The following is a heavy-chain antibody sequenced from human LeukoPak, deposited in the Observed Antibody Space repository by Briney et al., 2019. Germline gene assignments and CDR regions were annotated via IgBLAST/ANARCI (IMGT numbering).Heavy chain of an antibody. CDR1: GGSISSYY. D-gene: IGHD6-13*01. CDR3: ARHTAAAGYPDY. V-gene: IGHV4-59*08. CDR2: IYYSGST. Sequence: SETLSLTCTVSGGSISSYYWSWIRQPPGKGLEWIGYIYYSGSTNYNPSLKSRVTISVDTSQNQFSLKLSSVTAADTVVYYCARHTAAAGYPDYWGQGTLVTVSS. J-gene: IGHJ4*02.